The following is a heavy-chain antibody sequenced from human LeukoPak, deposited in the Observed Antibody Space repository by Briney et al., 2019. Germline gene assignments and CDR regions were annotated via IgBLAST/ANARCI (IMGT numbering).Heavy chain of an antibody. CDR2: ISYDGSNK. D-gene: IGHD6-19*01. CDR1: GFTFSSYA. CDR3: ARAGIAVAGTGDY. Sequence: GGSLRLSCAASGFTFSSYAMHWVRQAPGKGLEWVAVISYDGSNKYYADSVKGRFTISRDNSKNTLYLQMNSLRAEDTAVYYCARAGIAVAGTGDYWGQGTLVTVSS. V-gene: IGHV3-30-3*01. J-gene: IGHJ4*02.